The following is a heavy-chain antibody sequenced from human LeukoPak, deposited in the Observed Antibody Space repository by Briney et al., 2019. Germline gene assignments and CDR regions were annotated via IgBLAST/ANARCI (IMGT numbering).Heavy chain of an antibody. CDR1: GFTVSSNY. CDR2: IYSGGST. J-gene: IGHJ4*02. D-gene: IGHD4-17*01. Sequence: GGSLRLSCAASGFTVSSNYMSWVRQAPGKGLEWVSVIYSGGSTYYADSVKGRFTIPRDNSKNTLYLQMNSLRAEDTAVYYCARWPPYGDYTFDYWGQGTLVTVSS. CDR3: ARWPPYGDYTFDY. V-gene: IGHV3-66*01.